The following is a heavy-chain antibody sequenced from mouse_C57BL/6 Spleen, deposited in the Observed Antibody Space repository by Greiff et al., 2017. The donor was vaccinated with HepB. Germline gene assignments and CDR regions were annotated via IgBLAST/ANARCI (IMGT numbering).Heavy chain of an antibody. CDR1: GYTFTSYW. J-gene: IGHJ1*03. V-gene: IGHV1-55*01. CDR2: IYPGSGST. CDR3: ARCPHYYGSSYWYFDV. D-gene: IGHD1-1*01. Sequence: VQLQQSGAELVKPGASVKMSCKASGYTFTSYWITWVKQRPGQGLEWIGDIYPGSGSTNYNEKFKSKATLTVDTSSSTAYMQLSSLTSEDSAVYYCARCPHYYGSSYWYFDVWGTGTTVTVSS.